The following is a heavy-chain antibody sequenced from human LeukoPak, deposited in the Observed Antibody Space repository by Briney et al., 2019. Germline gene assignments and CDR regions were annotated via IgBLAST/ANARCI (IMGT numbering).Heavy chain of an antibody. CDR3: AKGCVRSGWY. CDR2: INYSGGST. J-gene: IGHJ4*02. V-gene: IGHV3-23*01. CDR1: GFTFSSYA. Sequence: GGSLRLSCAASGFTFSSYAMSWVRQAPGKGLEWVSAINYSGGSTYYADSVKGRFTISRDNSKNTLYLQMNSLRAEDTAVYYCAKGCVRSGWYWGQGTLVTVSS. D-gene: IGHD6-19*01.